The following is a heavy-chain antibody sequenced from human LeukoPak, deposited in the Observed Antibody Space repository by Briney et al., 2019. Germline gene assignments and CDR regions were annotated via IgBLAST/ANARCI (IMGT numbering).Heavy chain of an antibody. D-gene: IGHD3-16*01. CDR2: INTAGNT. Sequence: PGGSLRLSCAASGFTFSDYDLHWVRQVTGQGLEWVSAINTAGNTFYPGSLRGRFTISRENAKNSLYLQMNNVRVGDTARYYCARTSKVTSVMGIWGQGTMVTVSS. CDR1: GFTFSDYD. V-gene: IGHV3-13*04. J-gene: IGHJ3*02. CDR3: ARTSKVTSVMGI.